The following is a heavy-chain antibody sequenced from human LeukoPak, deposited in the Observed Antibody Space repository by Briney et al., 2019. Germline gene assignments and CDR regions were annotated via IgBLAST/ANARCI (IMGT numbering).Heavy chain of an antibody. D-gene: IGHD6-6*01. CDR2: INHSGST. V-gene: IGHV4-34*01. CDR1: GGSFSGYY. CDR3: ARGRPIAARIMYYFDY. Sequence: SETLSRTCAVYGGSFSGYYWSWIRQPPGKGLEWIGEINHSGSTNYNPSLKSRVTISVDTSKNQFSLKLSSVTAADTAVYYCARGRPIAARIMYYFDYWGQGTLVTVSS. J-gene: IGHJ4*02.